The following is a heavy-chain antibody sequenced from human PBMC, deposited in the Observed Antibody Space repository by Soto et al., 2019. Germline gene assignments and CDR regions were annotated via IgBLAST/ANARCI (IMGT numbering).Heavy chain of an antibody. CDR3: AKDYTVTTPHYYYGMDV. CDR2: ISYDGSNK. J-gene: IGHJ6*04. D-gene: IGHD4-4*01. CDR1: GFTFSSYG. V-gene: IGHV3-30*18. Sequence: PGGSLRLSCAASGFTFSSYGMHWVRQAAGKGLEWVAVISYDGSNKYYADSVKGRFTISRDNSKNTLYLQMNSLRAEDTAVYYCAKDYTVTTPHYYYGMDVWGEGTTVTVSS.